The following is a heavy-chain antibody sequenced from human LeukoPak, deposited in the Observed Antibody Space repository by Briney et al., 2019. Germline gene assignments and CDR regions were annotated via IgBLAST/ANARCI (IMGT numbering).Heavy chain of an antibody. CDR1: GFTFSNYA. CDR2: ITGGGSGI. Sequence: GGSLRLSCAASGFTFSNYAMSWVRQAPGKGLEWVSAITGGGSGIYYADSMKSRFTISRDNSKNTLYLQIDSLRAEDTAVYYCAKWGDYDVLTGYYVSDYWGQGTLVTVSS. V-gene: IGHV3-23*01. D-gene: IGHD3-9*01. J-gene: IGHJ4*02. CDR3: AKWGDYDVLTGYYVSDY.